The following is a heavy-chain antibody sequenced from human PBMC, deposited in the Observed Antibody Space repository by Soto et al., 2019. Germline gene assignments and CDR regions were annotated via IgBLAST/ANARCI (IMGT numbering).Heavy chain of an antibody. V-gene: IGHV3-33*01. CDR3: ARDLFGSSGYSPFY. Sequence: GGSLRLSCAASGFTFTIYVMPWVRHAPGKGLEWVAVIWFDGSNKYYADSVKGRFTISRDNSKNTLYLQMNSLRAEDTAVYYCARDLFGSSGYSPFYWGQGTLVTVSS. CDR1: GFTFTIYV. J-gene: IGHJ4*02. CDR2: IWFDGSNK. D-gene: IGHD3-22*01.